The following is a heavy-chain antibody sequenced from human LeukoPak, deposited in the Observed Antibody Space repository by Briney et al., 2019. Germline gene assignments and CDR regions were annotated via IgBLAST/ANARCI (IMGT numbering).Heavy chain of an antibody. V-gene: IGHV3-30*03. CDR2: ISYDGSNK. J-gene: IGHJ4*02. CDR3: ARSCSTSCYSDY. CDR1: GFTFSTYS. D-gene: IGHD2-2*01. Sequence: GGSLRLSCAASGFTFSTYSMNWVRQAPGKGLEWVAVISYDGSNKYYADSVKGRFTISRDNSKNTLYLQMNSLRAEDTAVYYCARSCSTSCYSDYWGQGTLVAVSS.